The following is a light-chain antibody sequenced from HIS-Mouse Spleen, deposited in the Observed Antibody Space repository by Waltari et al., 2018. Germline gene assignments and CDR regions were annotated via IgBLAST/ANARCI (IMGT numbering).Light chain of an antibody. CDR3: SSYTSSNYV. CDR2: DVS. J-gene: IGLJ1*01. CDR1: SSDAGGYNY. V-gene: IGLV2-14*03. Sequence: QSALTQPASVSGSPGQSITISCTGTSSDAGGYNYVPWYQQHPGKAPKLMIYDVSNRPSGVSNRFSGSKSGNTAYLTISGLQAEDEADYYCSSYTSSNYVFGTGTKVTVL.